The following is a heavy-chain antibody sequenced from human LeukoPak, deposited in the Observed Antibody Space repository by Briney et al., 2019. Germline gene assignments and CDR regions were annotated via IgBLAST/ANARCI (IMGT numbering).Heavy chain of an antibody. CDR3: ARRGSDCSGGSCYLGYAFDI. J-gene: IGHJ3*02. V-gene: IGHV1-69*13. D-gene: IGHD2-15*01. Sequence: SVKVSCKASGGTFSSYAISWVRQAPGQGLEWMGGIIPIFGTANYAQKFQGRVTITADESTSTAYMELSSLRSEDTAVYYCARRGSDCSGGSCYLGYAFDIWGQGTMVTVSS. CDR1: GGTFSSYA. CDR2: IIPIFGTA.